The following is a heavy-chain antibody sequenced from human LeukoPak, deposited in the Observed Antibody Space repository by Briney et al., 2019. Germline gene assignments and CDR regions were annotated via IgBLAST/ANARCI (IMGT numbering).Heavy chain of an antibody. Sequence: SETLSLTCTVSGGSISNDDYYWNWIRQPPGKGLEWIGYIYDSGGTLYNPSLKSRVIISGDTSKNQFSLKLSSVTAADTAVYYCARLDTRLSGYYFDYWGQGILVTVS. CDR1: GGSISNDDYY. CDR3: ARLDTRLSGYYFDY. CDR2: IYDSGGT. J-gene: IGHJ4*02. D-gene: IGHD6-25*01. V-gene: IGHV4-30-4*01.